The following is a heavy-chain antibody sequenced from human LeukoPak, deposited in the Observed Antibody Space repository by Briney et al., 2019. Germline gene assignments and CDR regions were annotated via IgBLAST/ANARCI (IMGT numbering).Heavy chain of an antibody. D-gene: IGHD2-2*01. Sequence: PSETLSLTCAVSGGSISSGGYSWSWIRQPPGKGLEWIGYIYYSGSTYYNPSLKSRVTISVDTSKNQFSLKLSSVTAADTAVYYCARESCSTSCYFDYWGQGTLVTVSS. CDR1: GGSISSGGYS. CDR3: ARESCSTSCYFDY. V-gene: IGHV4-30-2*05. J-gene: IGHJ4*02. CDR2: IYYSGST.